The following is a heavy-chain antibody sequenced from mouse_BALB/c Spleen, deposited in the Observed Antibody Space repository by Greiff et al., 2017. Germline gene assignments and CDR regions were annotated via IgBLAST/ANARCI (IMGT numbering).Heavy chain of an antibody. Sequence: VQLVESGPGLVQPSQSLSITCTVSGFSLTSYGVHWVRQSPGKGLEWLGVIWSGGSTDYNAAFISRLSISKDNSKSQVFFKMNSLQANDTAIYYCARKIITTAPYWYFDVWGAGTTVTVSS. CDR2: IWSGGST. CDR3: ARKIITTAPYWYFDV. CDR1: GFSLTSYG. V-gene: IGHV2-2*02. D-gene: IGHD1-2*01. J-gene: IGHJ1*01.